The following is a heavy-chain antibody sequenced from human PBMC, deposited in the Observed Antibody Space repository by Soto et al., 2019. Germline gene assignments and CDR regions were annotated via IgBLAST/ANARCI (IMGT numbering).Heavy chain of an antibody. D-gene: IGHD5-12*01. Sequence: SETLSLTCAVYGESFGGYYWNWIRQPPGKGLEWIGEINHSGTTNYNPSLKSRVTISVDTSRNQFCLKVHSMTAADTAVYWCARQGINRGYGPGGFEMWGQGTTVTV. CDR3: ARQGINRGYGPGGFEM. CDR2: INHSGTT. J-gene: IGHJ3*02. CDR1: GESFGGYY. V-gene: IGHV4-34*01.